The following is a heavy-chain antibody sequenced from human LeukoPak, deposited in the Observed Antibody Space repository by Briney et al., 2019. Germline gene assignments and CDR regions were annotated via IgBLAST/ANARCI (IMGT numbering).Heavy chain of an antibody. CDR1: GITFSSYS. CDR3: TRSVYGGLAGFGELSYYYYMDV. CDR2: ISSFSGTI. V-gene: IGHV3-48*01. D-gene: IGHD3-10*01. Sequence: GGSLRLSCVASGITFSSYSMNWVRQAPGKGLEWVSYISSFSGTINYADSVKGRFTISRDNAKNSLYLQMNSLRAEDTAVYYCTRSVYGGLAGFGELSYYYYMDVWGKGTTVTISS. J-gene: IGHJ6*03.